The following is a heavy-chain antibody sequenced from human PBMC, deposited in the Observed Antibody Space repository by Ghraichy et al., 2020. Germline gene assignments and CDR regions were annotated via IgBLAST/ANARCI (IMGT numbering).Heavy chain of an antibody. Sequence: GESLNISCAASGFAFSNNWMTWVRQAPGKGLEWVGRIKSKTDGATADYVAPVKGRFTISRDDSKNTLYLQMNSLKTEDTGVYYCTTTTYYYDSRGSVLEQTFDYWGQGTLVTVSS. J-gene: IGHJ4*02. CDR2: IKSKTDGATA. CDR3: TTTTYYYDSRGSVLEQTFDY. D-gene: IGHD3-22*01. V-gene: IGHV3-15*01. CDR1: GFAFSNNW.